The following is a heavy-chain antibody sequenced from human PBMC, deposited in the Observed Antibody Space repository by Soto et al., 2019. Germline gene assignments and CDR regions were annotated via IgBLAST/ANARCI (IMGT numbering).Heavy chain of an antibody. CDR3: GKHEGYCSRTTCSSVDH. CDR2: IYPGDSET. D-gene: IGHD2-2*01. J-gene: IGHJ4*02. CDR1: GFTFTNYW. V-gene: IGHV5-51*01. Sequence: GESLKISCRGSGFTFTNYWIAWLRQMPGKGLEWMGIIYPGDSETSYSPSFQGQVIISADKSINTAYLQWSSLKAPDTAMYYCGKHEGYCSRTTCSSVDHWGQGTLVTVSS.